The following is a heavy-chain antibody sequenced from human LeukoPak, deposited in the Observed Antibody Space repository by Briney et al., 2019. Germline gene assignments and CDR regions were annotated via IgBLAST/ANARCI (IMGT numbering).Heavy chain of an antibody. J-gene: IGHJ4*02. CDR3: AREGVVKGYFDY. Sequence: SDTLSLTCTVSGGSIGPYFWSWIRQPPGTGLEWIGYIYYRGSTNYNPSLKSRVTISLDTSKDQFSLKLSSVTAADTAVYYCAREGVVKGYFDYWGQGTLVTVSS. D-gene: IGHD3-3*01. CDR2: IYYRGST. CDR1: GGSIGPYF. V-gene: IGHV4-59*01.